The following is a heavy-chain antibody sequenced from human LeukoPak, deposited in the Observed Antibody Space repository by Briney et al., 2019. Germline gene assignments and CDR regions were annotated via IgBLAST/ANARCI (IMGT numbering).Heavy chain of an antibody. CDR2: IYYSGST. Sequence: SETLSLTCTVSGGSISSYYWSWIRQPPGKGLEWSGYIYYSGSTNYNTPLKSRVTISVDTSKNQFSLKLSSVTAADTAVYYCARTNYDILTGSSFDRYYYGMDVWGQGTTVTVSS. J-gene: IGHJ6*02. D-gene: IGHD3-9*01. CDR3: ARTNYDILTGSSFDRYYYGMDV. V-gene: IGHV4-59*08. CDR1: GGSISSYY.